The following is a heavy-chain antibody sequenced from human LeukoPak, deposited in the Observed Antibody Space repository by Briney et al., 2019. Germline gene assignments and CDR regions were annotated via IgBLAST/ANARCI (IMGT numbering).Heavy chain of an antibody. Sequence: SETPSLTCTVSGGSISSYYWSWIRQPPGRGLKWIGYIYYSGSTNYNPSLKSRVTISVDTSKNQFSLKLSSVTAADTAVYYCARTLPITMVRGPLRAFDIWGQGTMVTVSS. V-gene: IGHV4-59*01. J-gene: IGHJ3*02. CDR2: IYYSGST. D-gene: IGHD3-10*01. CDR1: GGSISSYY. CDR3: ARTLPITMVRGPLRAFDI.